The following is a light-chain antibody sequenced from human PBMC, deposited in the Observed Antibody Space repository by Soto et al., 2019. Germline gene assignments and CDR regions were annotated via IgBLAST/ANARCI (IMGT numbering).Light chain of an antibody. CDR3: SSYTSSSSSYV. V-gene: IGLV2-14*01. CDR1: SSDVGGYNY. CDR2: DVS. J-gene: IGLJ1*01. Sequence: QSVLTQPASVSGSPGQSITIYCTGTSSDVGGYNYVSWYQQHPGKAPKLMIYDVSNRPSGVSNRSSGSKSGNTASLTISGLQAEDEADYYCSSYTSSSSSYVFGTGTKVTVL.